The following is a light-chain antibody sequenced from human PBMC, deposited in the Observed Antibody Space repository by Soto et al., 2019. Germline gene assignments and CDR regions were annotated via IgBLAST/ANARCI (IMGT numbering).Light chain of an antibody. Sequence: IPLTQSPSTLSGSVGDRVTITFRASHTISSWLAWYQQKPGKAPKLLIYKASTLKSGVPSRFSGSRSGTDFTLTITGLQPEDSATYFCQQTLSVPRTFGLGTKVDIK. V-gene: IGKV1-5*03. CDR3: QQTLSVPRT. J-gene: IGKJ1*01. CDR1: HTISSW. CDR2: KAS.